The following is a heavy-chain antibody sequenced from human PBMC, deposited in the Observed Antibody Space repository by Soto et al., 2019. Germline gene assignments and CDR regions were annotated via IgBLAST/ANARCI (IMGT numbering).Heavy chain of an antibody. D-gene: IGHD6-13*01. J-gene: IGHJ5*02. CDR1: GGSISSSSYY. CDR3: ARHTSSSRSTGWFDP. Sequence: QLQLQESGPGLVKPSETLSLTCTVSGGSISSSSYYWGWIRQPPGKGLEWIGSIYYSGSTYYNPSLKSRVTISVDTSKNQFSLKLSSVTAADTAVYYCARHTSSSRSTGWFDPWGQGTLVTVSS. V-gene: IGHV4-39*01. CDR2: IYYSGST.